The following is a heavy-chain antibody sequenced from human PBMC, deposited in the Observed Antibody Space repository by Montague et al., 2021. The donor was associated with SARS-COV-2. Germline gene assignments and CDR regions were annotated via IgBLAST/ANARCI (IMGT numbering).Heavy chain of an antibody. Sequence: SETLSLTCAVHGTSFSGYYWNWIRQPPGKGLEWIGEINHGGSTNYNPSLKSRVTISADTSKNQFSLKLTSGAAADTAVYYCARLGDGVVPSPILGVGPYYSYYYMDVWGKGTTVTVSS. CDR1: GTSFSGYY. CDR3: ARLGDGVVPSPILGVGPYYSYYYMDV. D-gene: IGHD3-10*01. CDR2: INHGGST. J-gene: IGHJ6*03. V-gene: IGHV4-34*01.